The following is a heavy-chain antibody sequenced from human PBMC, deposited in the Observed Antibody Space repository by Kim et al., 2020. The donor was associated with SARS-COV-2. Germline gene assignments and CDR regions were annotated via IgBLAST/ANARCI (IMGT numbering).Heavy chain of an antibody. V-gene: IGHV3-15*01. CDR1: GFTFSNAW. CDR2: IKSKTDGGTT. CDR3: TTEHYDFWSGQDEGAFDI. J-gene: IGHJ3*02. Sequence: GGSLRLSCAASGFTFSNAWMSWVRQAPGKGLEWVGRIKSKTDGGTTDYAAPVKGRFTISRDDSKNTLYLQMNSLKTEDTAVYYCTTEHYDFWSGQDEGAFDIWGQGTMVTVSS. D-gene: IGHD3-3*01.